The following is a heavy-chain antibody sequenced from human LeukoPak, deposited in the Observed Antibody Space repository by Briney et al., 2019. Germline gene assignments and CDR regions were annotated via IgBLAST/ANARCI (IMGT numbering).Heavy chain of an antibody. CDR2: ISYDGSNK. J-gene: IGHJ4*02. CDR3: AKDSCSSTSCFLGYPDY. V-gene: IGHV3-30-3*01. Sequence: GGSLRLSCAASGFTFSSYAMHWVRQAPGKGLESVAVISYDGSNKYYADSVKGRFTISRDNSKNTLYLQMNSLRAEDTAVYYCAKDSCSSTSCFLGYPDYWGQGTLITVSS. D-gene: IGHD2-2*01. CDR1: GFTFSSYA.